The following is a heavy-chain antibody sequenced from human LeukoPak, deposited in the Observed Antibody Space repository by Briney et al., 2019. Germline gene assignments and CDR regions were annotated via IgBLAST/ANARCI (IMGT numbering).Heavy chain of an antibody. CDR2: ISSSSSSI. J-gene: IGHJ4*02. V-gene: IGHV3-48*01. CDR3: ARGAAVGTSRFDY. CDR1: GFTFSSYS. D-gene: IGHD6-13*01. Sequence: GGSLRLSCAASGFTFSSYSMNWVRQAPGKGLEWVSYISSSSSSINYADSVKGRFTISRDNAKNSVYLQMNSLRAEDTAVYYCARGAAVGTSRFDYWGQGTLVTVSS.